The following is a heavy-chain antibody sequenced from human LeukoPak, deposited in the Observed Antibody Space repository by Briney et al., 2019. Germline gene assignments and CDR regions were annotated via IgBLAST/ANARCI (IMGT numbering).Heavy chain of an antibody. D-gene: IGHD5-18*01. V-gene: IGHV1-69*06. CDR1: GGTFSSYA. Sequence: ASVKVSCKASGGTFSSYAISWVRQAPGQGLEWMGGIIPIFGTANYAQKFQGRVTITADKSTSTVYMDLSSLRSDDTAVYYCAREIGPRQLHLWGAAFDLWGQGTLVTVSS. CDR3: AREIGPRQLHLWGAAFDL. CDR2: IIPIFGTA. J-gene: IGHJ4*02.